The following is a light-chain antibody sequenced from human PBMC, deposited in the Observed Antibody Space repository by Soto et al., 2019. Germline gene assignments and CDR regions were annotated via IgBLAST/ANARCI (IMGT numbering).Light chain of an antibody. Sequence: EIVLTQSPAPLSSFPGDRVTLSCRASQAVNTRLAWYQHKPGQAPRLLIYLTSNRAAGIPARFSGSGSETDCTLTISDVEPEDVAVYYCHQRQSWPRTFGQGTKVDIK. CDR2: LTS. CDR3: HQRQSWPRT. J-gene: IGKJ1*01. V-gene: IGKV3D-11*03. CDR1: QAVNTR.